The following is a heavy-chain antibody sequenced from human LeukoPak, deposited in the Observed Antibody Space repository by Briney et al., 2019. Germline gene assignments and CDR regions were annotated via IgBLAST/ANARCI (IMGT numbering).Heavy chain of an antibody. V-gene: IGHV1-2*02. J-gene: IGHJ4*02. Sequence: ASVKVSCKASGYTFTGYYMHWVRQAPGQGLEWMGWINPNSGGTNYAQKFQGRVTMTRDTSITTAYMEVSRLRSDDTAAYYCARAEKYGETDFWGQGTLVTVSS. CDR2: INPNSGGT. D-gene: IGHD4-17*01. CDR3: ARAEKYGETDF. CDR1: GYTFTGYY.